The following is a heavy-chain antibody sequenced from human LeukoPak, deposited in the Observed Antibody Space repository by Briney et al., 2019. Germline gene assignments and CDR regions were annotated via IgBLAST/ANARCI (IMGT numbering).Heavy chain of an antibody. V-gene: IGHV3-23*01. CDR3: ATCSTTSCHAFDAFDI. Sequence: GGSLRLSCAASGFTFSSYAMGWVRQAPGKGLEWVSVITSGGGSTYYADSVEGRFTISRDNSKNTLYLQMNSLRAEDTAVYYCATCSTTSCHAFDAFDIWGQGTMVTVSS. J-gene: IGHJ3*02. CDR1: GFTFSSYA. CDR2: ITSGGGST. D-gene: IGHD2-2*01.